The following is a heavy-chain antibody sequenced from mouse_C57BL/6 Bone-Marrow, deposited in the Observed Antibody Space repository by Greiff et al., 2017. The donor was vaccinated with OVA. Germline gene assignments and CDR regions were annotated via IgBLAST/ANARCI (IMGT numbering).Heavy chain of an antibody. Sequence: VQLQQPGAELVRPGSSVKLSCKASGYTFTSYWMDWVKQRPGQGLEWIGNIYPSDSETHYNQKFKDKATLTVYKSSSTAYMQLSSLTSEDSAVYYCARRRLRGSLYFDYWGQGTTLTVSS. V-gene: IGHV1-61*01. CDR3: ARRRLRGSLYFDY. D-gene: IGHD2-4*01. CDR1: GYTFTSYW. J-gene: IGHJ2*01. CDR2: IYPSDSET.